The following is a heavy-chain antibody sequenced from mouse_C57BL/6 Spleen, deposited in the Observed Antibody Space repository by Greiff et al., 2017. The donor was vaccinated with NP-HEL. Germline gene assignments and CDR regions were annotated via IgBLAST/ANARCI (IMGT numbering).Heavy chain of an antibody. CDR3: ARSRDYYGSSYFYFDY. D-gene: IGHD1-1*01. Sequence: VKLMESGPELVKPGASVKISCKASGYAFSSSWMNWVKQRPGKGLEWIGRIYPGDGDTNYNGKFKGKATLTADKSSSTAYMQLSSLTSEDSAVYFCARSRDYYGSSYFYFDYWGQGTTLTVSS. CDR1: GYAFSSSW. J-gene: IGHJ2*01. V-gene: IGHV1-82*01. CDR2: IYPGDGDT.